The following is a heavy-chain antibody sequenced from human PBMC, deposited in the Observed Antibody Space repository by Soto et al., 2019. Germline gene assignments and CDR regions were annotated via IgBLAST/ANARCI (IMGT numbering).Heavy chain of an antibody. J-gene: IGHJ4*02. CDR2: IYYTGST. V-gene: IGHV4-61*01. D-gene: IGHD3-10*01. Sequence: SETLSLTCTVSGGSVSSGSYYWSWIRQPPGKGLEWIGNIYYTGSTNYNPSLKTRVTISVDTSKNQFSLKLTSVSAADTAVYFCASQTANYYGSASYYLPFDYWGQGTLVTVSS. CDR1: GGSVSSGSYY. CDR3: ASQTANYYGSASYYLPFDY.